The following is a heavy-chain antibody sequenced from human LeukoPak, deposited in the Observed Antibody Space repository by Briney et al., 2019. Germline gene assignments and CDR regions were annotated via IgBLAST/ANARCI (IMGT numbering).Heavy chain of an antibody. CDR2: IHTSGST. CDR1: GGSISSGSYY. J-gene: IGHJ4*02. Sequence: SQTLSLTCTVSGGSISSGSYYWSWFRQPAETGLEWIGRIHTSGSTNYNPSLKSRVTMSVDTSKNQFSLKLKSVTAADTAVYYCARDEYYYGSGSYRYDYWGQGTLVTVSS. V-gene: IGHV4-61*02. D-gene: IGHD3-10*01. CDR3: ARDEYYYGSGSYRYDY.